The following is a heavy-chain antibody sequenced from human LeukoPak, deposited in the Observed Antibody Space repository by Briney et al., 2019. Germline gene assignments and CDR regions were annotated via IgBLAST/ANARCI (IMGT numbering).Heavy chain of an antibody. D-gene: IGHD6-19*01. CDR2: IYYSGST. J-gene: IGHJ4*02. Sequence: PSETLSLTCTVSGGSISSYYWSWIRQPPGKGLEWIGYIYYSGSTNYNPSLKSRVTISVDTSKNQFSLKLSSVTAADTAVYYCASQTSVRRLVRDGFYYFDYWGQGTLVTVSS. CDR3: ASQTSVRRLVRDGFYYFDY. V-gene: IGHV4-59*08. CDR1: GGSISSYY.